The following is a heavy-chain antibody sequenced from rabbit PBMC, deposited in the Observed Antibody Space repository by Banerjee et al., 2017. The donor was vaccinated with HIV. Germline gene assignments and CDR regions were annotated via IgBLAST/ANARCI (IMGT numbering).Heavy chain of an antibody. Sequence: QSLEESGGDLVKPGASLTLTCTASGFSFSSSYYMCWVRQAPGKGLEWIACIYVDSSGITYYASWAKGRFTISKTSTTVTLQMTSLTAADTATYFCARDATYTGYSYEYFNLWGPGTLVTVS. CDR2: IYVDSSGIT. V-gene: IGHV1S40*01. D-gene: IGHD7-1*01. J-gene: IGHJ4*01. CDR1: GFSFSSSYY. CDR3: ARDATYTGYSYEYFNL.